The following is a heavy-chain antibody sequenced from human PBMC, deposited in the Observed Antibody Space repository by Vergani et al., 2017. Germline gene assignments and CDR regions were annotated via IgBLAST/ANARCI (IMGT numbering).Heavy chain of an antibody. CDR3: ARDVVILSIHGSHFSY. Sequence: QVQLVQSGAEVKKPGASVKVSCKASGYTFTSYGISWVRQAPGQGLEWMGWISAYNGNTNYAQKLQGRVTMTTDKATSTAYMELRSLRSDDTAVYYCARDVVILSIHGSHFSYSVQGPLFTVSS. J-gene: IGHJ4*02. D-gene: IGHD2/OR15-2a*01. CDR1: GYTFTSYG. V-gene: IGHV1-18*01. CDR2: ISAYNGNT.